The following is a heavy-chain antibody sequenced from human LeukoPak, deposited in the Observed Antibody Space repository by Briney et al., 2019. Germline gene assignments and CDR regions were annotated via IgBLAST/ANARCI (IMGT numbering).Heavy chain of an antibody. CDR3: ARAPRATVTTFLDQ. D-gene: IGHD4-17*01. J-gene: IGHJ4*02. CDR2: IYYTGST. CDR1: GGSISSSSYY. Sequence: SETLSLTCTVSGGSISSSSYYWGWIRQPPGKGLEWIGYIYYTGSTNYNPSLKSRVTISVDTSKNQFSLKLRSVTAADTAVYYCARAPRATVTTFLDQWGQGTLVTVSS. V-gene: IGHV4-61*05.